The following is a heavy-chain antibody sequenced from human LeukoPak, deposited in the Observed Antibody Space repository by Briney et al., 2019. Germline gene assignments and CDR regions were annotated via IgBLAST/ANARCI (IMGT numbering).Heavy chain of an antibody. Sequence: PGGSLRLFCAASGFIFSNYAMSWVRQAPGKGLEWVSSITGSGADTYYADSVKGQFTISRDNSKNTVYLQMNSLTVEDTAVYYCVKICRTTSCYVSSDAWGRGTTVIVSS. CDR1: GFIFSNYA. CDR3: VKICRTTSCYVSSDA. V-gene: IGHV3-23*01. D-gene: IGHD2-2*01. CDR2: ITGSGADT. J-gene: IGHJ6*04.